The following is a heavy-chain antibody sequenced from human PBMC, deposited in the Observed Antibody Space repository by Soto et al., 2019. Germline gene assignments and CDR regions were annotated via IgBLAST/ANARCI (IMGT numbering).Heavy chain of an antibody. CDR1: GGSISSSSYY. Sequence: QLQLQESGPGLVKPSETLSLTCTVSGGSISSSSYYWGWIRQPPGKGLEWIGSIYYSGSTYYNPSLKSRVTISVDTSKNQFSLKLSSVTAADTAVYYCARWELLPDYYYYYGMDVWGQGTTVTVSS. V-gene: IGHV4-39*01. CDR2: IYYSGST. CDR3: ARWELLPDYYYYYGMDV. J-gene: IGHJ6*02. D-gene: IGHD1-26*01.